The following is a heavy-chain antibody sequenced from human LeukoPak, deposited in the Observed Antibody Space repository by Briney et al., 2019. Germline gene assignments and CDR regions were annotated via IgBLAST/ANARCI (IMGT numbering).Heavy chain of an antibody. V-gene: IGHV4-59*01. CDR3: ARLQGLRGDYYMDV. Sequence: PSETLSLTCTVSGGSISSYYWSWIRQPPGKGLEWIGYIYYSGSTNYNPSLKSRVTISVDTSKNQFSLKLSSVTAADTAVYYCARLQGLRGDYYMDVWGKGTTVTISS. CDR1: GGSISSYY. D-gene: IGHD4-17*01. CDR2: IYYSGST. J-gene: IGHJ6*03.